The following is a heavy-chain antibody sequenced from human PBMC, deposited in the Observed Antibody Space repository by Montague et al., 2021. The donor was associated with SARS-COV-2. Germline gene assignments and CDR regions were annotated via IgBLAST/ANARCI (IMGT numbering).Heavy chain of an antibody. CDR3: ARGQEGVNMVLVVLGFYYYMDV. V-gene: IGHV4-34*01. CDR2: INHGGST. CDR1: GTSFSGYY. Sequence: SETLSLTCAVRGTSFSGYYWNWIRQPPGKGLEWIGEINHGGSTKYSPSLKSRLTISADTSKNQFSLKLTSVAAADTAVYYCARGQEGVNMVLVVLGFYYYMDVWGKGTTVTVSS. D-gene: IGHD3-22*01. J-gene: IGHJ6*03.